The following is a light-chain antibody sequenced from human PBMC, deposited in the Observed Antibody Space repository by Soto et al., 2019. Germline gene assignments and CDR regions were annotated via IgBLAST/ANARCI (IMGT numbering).Light chain of an antibody. V-gene: IGLV2-14*01. Sequence: QSALTQPASVSGSPGQSITISCTGTSSDVGGYNYVSWYQQHPGKAPKLIIYDVSNRPSGVSNRFSGSKSGNTASLTISGLQAEDEADYYCNSYTSSSTYVFATGTKFTVL. CDR2: DVS. CDR3: NSYTSSSTYV. J-gene: IGLJ1*01. CDR1: SSDVGGYNY.